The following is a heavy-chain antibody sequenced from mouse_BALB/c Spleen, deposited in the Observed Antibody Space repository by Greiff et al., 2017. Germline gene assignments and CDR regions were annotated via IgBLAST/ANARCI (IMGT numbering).Heavy chain of an antibody. CDR3: AREGNSYAMDY. CDR1: GFTFSSYA. Sequence: DVMLVESGGGLVKPGGSLKLSCAASGFTFSSYAMSWVRQSPEKRLEWVAEISSGGSYTYYPDTVTGRFTITRDNAKNTLYLEMSSLRSEDTAMYYCAREGNSYAMDYGGQGTSVTVSS. V-gene: IGHV5-9-4*01. D-gene: IGHD2-1*01. CDR2: ISSGGSYT. J-gene: IGHJ4*01.